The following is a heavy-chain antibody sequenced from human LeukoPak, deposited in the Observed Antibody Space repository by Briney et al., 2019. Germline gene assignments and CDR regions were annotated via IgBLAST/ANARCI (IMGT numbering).Heavy chain of an antibody. Sequence: GGSLRLSCAASRFTFSDYYMSWLRQAPGKGLEWVSYISSDSSTIYYADSVKGRFTISRDNAKNSLYLQMNSLRTEDTAVYYCASTEYQRLGTDYWGQGTLVTVSS. D-gene: IGHD2-2*01. J-gene: IGHJ4*02. CDR3: ASTEYQRLGTDY. V-gene: IGHV3-11*04. CDR2: ISSDSSTI. CDR1: RFTFSDYY.